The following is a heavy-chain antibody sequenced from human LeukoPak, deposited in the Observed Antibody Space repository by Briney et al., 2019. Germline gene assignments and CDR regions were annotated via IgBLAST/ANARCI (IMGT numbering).Heavy chain of an antibody. CDR1: GFTSSVYN. V-gene: IGHV3-11*01. Sequence: PGGSLRLSCAASGFTSSVYNMRWIRQAPGKGLEGVSSISRSGSTKYYADSVKGRFTISRDNAKNSLFLQMNSLRAEDTAVYYCARVLRYCSGGNCYSGGLGYMDVWGKGTTVTISS. CDR3: ARVLRYCSGGNCYSGGLGYMDV. J-gene: IGHJ6*03. CDR2: ISRSGSTK. D-gene: IGHD2-15*01.